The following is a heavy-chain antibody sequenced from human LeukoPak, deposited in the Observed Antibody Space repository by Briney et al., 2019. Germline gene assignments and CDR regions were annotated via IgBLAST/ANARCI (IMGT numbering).Heavy chain of an antibody. CDR3: ARDTNQYDSSGYSHDY. J-gene: IGHJ4*02. Sequence: GGSLRLSCAASGFTFSSYSMNWARQAPGKGLEWVSYISSSSSTIYYADSVKGRFTISRDNAKNSLYLQMNSLRAEDTAVYYCARDTNQYDSSGYSHDYWGQGTLVTVSS. CDR1: GFTFSSYS. V-gene: IGHV3-48*01. D-gene: IGHD3-22*01. CDR2: ISSSSSTI.